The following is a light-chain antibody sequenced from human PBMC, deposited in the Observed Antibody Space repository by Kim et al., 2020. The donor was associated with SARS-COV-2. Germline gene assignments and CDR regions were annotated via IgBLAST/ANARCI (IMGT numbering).Light chain of an antibody. V-gene: IGKV1-5*01. Sequence: GDRVTITCRASQSISISLAWYQQKPGKAPNRLIYEASSLQSGVPSRFSGSGSGTEFTLTISSLQPDDFATYYCQHYDVYSGTFGQGTKVDIK. CDR3: QHYDVYSGT. CDR1: QSISIS. CDR2: EAS. J-gene: IGKJ1*01.